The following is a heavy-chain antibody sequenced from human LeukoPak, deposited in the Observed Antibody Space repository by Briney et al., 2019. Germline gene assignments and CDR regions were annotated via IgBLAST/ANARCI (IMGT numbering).Heavy chain of an antibody. CDR1: GFSLSTSGMC. V-gene: IGHV2-70*11. J-gene: IGHJ4*02. CDR2: IDWDDDY. D-gene: IGHD6-19*01. Sequence: ESGPALVKPTQTLTLTCTFSGFSLSTSGMCVSWIRQPPGKALEWLARIDWDDDYYYSTSLKTRPTISKDTSKNQVVLTMTNMDPVDTAPYYCTRTRDLAEDYWGQGTLVTVSS. CDR3: TRTRDLAEDY.